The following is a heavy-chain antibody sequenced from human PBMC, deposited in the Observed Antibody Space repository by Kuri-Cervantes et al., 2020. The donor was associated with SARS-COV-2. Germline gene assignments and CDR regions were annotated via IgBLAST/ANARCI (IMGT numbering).Heavy chain of an antibody. CDR2: IWYDGSNK. V-gene: IGHV3-33*08. CDR1: GFSFSSYG. CDR3: ARGGDIVVVPAAIEFLRRFDP. Sequence: GESLKISCAASGFSFSSYGMHWVRQAPGKGLEWVAVIWYDGSNKYYADSVKGRFTISSDNSKNTLYLQMNSLRAEDTAVYYCARGGDIVVVPAAIEFLRRFDPWGQGTLVTVSS. J-gene: IGHJ5*02. D-gene: IGHD2-2*01.